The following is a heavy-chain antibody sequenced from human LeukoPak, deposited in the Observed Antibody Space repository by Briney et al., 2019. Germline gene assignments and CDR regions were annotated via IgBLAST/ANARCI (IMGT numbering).Heavy chain of an antibody. J-gene: IGHJ4*02. V-gene: IGHV1-46*01. Sequence: VASVKVSCKASGYTFTSYYTHWVRQAPGQGPEWMGILNPSGGSTSYAQKFQGRVTMTRDTSTSTVYMELSSLRSEDTAVYYCARDPSGSDYGSGSYEGTEYWGQGTLVTVSS. CDR2: LNPSGGST. CDR1: GYTFTSYY. D-gene: IGHD3-10*01. CDR3: ARDPSGSDYGSGSYEGTEY.